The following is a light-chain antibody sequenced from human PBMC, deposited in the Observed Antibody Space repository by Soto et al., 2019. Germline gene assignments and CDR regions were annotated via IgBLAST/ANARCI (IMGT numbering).Light chain of an antibody. J-gene: IGKJ1*01. CDR3: QQYYSYPRT. Sequence: IQRTQSPSSLSASVVDRVTISFRASQSISSYLNWYQQKPGKAPKLLIYAASTLQSGVPSRFSGSGSGTDFTLTISCLQSEDFATYYCQQYYSYPRTFGQGTKVDIK. CDR2: AAS. CDR1: QSISSY. V-gene: IGKV1-39*01.